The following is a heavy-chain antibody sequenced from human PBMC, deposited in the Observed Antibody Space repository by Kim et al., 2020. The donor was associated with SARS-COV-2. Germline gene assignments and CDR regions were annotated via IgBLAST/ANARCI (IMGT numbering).Heavy chain of an antibody. CDR2: IYSGGSK. V-gene: IGHV3-53*01. D-gene: IGHD3-10*01. CDR1: GFTVSSND. J-gene: IGHJ6*01. CDR3: AREVRYGWWSYYSYYYDM. Sequence: GGSLRLSCAASGFTVSSNDMNWVRQAPGKGLEWVSVIYSGGSKYYADYVKGRFTISRDNSKNTTQFQMNSMRAEDTAAYYCAREVRYGWWSYYSYYYDM.